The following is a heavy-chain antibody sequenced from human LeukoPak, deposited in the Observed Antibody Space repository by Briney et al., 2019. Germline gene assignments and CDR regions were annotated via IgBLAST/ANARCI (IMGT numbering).Heavy chain of an antibody. V-gene: IGHV4-59*01. CDR3: ARATSWDYDFWSGGGWFDP. J-gene: IGHJ5*02. CDR2: IHHSGST. D-gene: IGHD3-3*01. CDR1: GGSNSSYY. Sequence: SETLSLTCTVSGGSNSSYYWNWLRQPPGKGLEWIGYIHHSGSTKYNPSLKSRVTISLDTSKNQFSLKLSSVAAADTAVYYCARATSWDYDFWSGGGWFDPWGQGTLVTVSS.